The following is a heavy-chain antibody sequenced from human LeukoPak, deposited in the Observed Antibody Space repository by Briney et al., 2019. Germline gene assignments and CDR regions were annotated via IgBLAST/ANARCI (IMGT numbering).Heavy chain of an antibody. CDR2: IWYDGSNK. Sequence: GRSLILSCAASGFTFSSYGMHWVRQAPGKGLEWVAVIWYDGSNKYYADSVKGRFTISRDNSKNTLYLQMNTLRAEDTAVYYCARVGYCSGGSCYGGDYWGQGTLVTVSS. J-gene: IGHJ4*02. V-gene: IGHV3-33*01. CDR1: GFTFSSYG. CDR3: ARVGYCSGGSCYGGDY. D-gene: IGHD2-15*01.